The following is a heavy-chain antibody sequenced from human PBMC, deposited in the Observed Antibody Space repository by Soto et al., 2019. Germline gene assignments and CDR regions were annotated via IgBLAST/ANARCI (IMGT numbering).Heavy chain of an antibody. Sequence: GESLKISCKGSGYSFAVYWITWVRQKPGKGLEWMGRIDPSDSQTYYSPSFRGHVTISATKSITTVFLQWSSLRASDTAMYYCARQIYDSDTGPNCQYYFDSWGQGTPVTGSS. V-gene: IGHV5-10-1*01. D-gene: IGHD3-22*01. CDR2: IDPSDSQT. J-gene: IGHJ4*02. CDR1: GYSFAVYW. CDR3: ARQIYDSDTGPNCQYYFDS.